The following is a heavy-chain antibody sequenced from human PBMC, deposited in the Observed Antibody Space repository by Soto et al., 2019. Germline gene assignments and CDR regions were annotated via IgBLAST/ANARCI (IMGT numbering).Heavy chain of an antibody. V-gene: IGHV4-4*02. D-gene: IGHD4-17*01. J-gene: IGHJ4*02. CDR1: SGSLSSSSW. CDR2: IYYSGST. Sequence: SETLSLTCAVSSGSLSSSSWWSWVRQPPGKALEWLGEIYYSGSTKYNPSLNSRVTISADQSKNDFSLRLSSVTAADTAVYYCVHHGGDPYYHDFWGQGMLVTVSS. CDR3: VHHGGDPYYHDF.